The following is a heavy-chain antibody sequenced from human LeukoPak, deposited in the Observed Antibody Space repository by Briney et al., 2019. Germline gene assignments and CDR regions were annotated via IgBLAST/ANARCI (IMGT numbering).Heavy chain of an antibody. CDR2: IKQDGSEK. CDR3: AKQSESYDSTGSTFDF. J-gene: IGHJ4*02. D-gene: IGHD3-22*01. Sequence: QTGGSLRLSCAASGFTFSSYWMSWVRQAPGKGLEWVANIKQDGSEKYYVDSVKGRFTISRDNAKNSLYLQMNSLRAEDTAVYYCAKQSESYDSTGSTFDFWGQGTLVTVSS. V-gene: IGHV3-7*01. CDR1: GFTFSSYW.